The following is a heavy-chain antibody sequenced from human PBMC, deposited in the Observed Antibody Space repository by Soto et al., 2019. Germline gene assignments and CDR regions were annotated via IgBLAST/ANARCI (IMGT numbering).Heavy chain of an antibody. CDR2: IYYSRST. CDR3: ARARGGYYYSSGYSWFDP. V-gene: IGHV4-59*01. J-gene: IGHJ5*02. D-gene: IGHD3-22*01. CDR1: GGSISSYY. Sequence: SETLSLTRTVSGGSISSYYWSWIRQPAGKGLKWMGYIYYSRSTNYNPSLKSRVTISVDTAKNQFSLQRSSVTAADTAVYYCARARGGYYYSSGYSWFDPWGQGTLVTVS.